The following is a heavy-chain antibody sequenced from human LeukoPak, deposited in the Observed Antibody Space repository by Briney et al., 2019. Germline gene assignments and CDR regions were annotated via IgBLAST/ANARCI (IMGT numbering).Heavy chain of an antibody. V-gene: IGHV1-69*04. Sequence: SVEVSCKASGGTFSSYGISWVRQAPGQGLEWMGRIIPMFGIANYAQKFQGRVTITADKSTSTAYMELGSLRSEDTAVYYCARDAHYDGSGYYGYWGQGTLVTVSS. D-gene: IGHD3-22*01. CDR3: ARDAHYDGSGYYGY. J-gene: IGHJ4*02. CDR2: IIPMFGIA. CDR1: GGTFSSYG.